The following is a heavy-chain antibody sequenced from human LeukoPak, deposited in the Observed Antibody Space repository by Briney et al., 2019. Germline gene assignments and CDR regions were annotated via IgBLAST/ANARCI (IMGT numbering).Heavy chain of an antibody. CDR2: ISWNSGSI. Sequence: GRSLRLSCAASGFTFDDYAMHWVRQAPGKGLEWVSGISWNSGSIGYADSVKGRFTISRDNAKNSLYLQMNSLRAEDTALYYCAKDFHLGYSSSWYSSWGQGTLVTVSS. V-gene: IGHV3-9*01. CDR3: AKDFHLGYSSSWYSS. J-gene: IGHJ4*02. D-gene: IGHD6-13*01. CDR1: GFTFDDYA.